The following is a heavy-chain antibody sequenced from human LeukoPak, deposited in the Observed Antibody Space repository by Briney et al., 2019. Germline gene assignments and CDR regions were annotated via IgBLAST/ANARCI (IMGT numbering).Heavy chain of an antibody. Sequence: PGGSLRLSCAASGFTFSNYAMSWVRQAPGKGLEWVSGISGSGGSTYYADSVKGRFAISRDNSKNTLYLQMNSLRDEDTAVYYCASSGSYRFDYWGQGTLVTVSS. D-gene: IGHD1-26*01. CDR1: GFTFSNYA. CDR3: ASSGSYRFDY. J-gene: IGHJ4*02. V-gene: IGHV3-23*01. CDR2: ISGSGGST.